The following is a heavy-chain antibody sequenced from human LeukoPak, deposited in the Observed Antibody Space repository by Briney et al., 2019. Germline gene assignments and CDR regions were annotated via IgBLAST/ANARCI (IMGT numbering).Heavy chain of an antibody. CDR3: ATDPGSRWFVDY. D-gene: IGHD3-10*01. Sequence: GASVKVSCKVSGYTLTELSMHWVRQAPGKGLEWMGGFDPEDGETIYAQKFQGRVTMTEDTSTDTAYMELSSLRSEDTAVYYCATDPGSRWFVDYWGQGTLVTVSS. J-gene: IGHJ4*02. CDR2: FDPEDGET. CDR1: GYTLTELS. V-gene: IGHV1-24*01.